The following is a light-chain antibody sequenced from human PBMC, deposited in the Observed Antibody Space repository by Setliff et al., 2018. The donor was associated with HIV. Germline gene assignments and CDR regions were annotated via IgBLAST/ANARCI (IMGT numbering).Light chain of an antibody. CDR1: SSDVGGYNY. CDR3: SSYAGSNIPYV. V-gene: IGLV2-14*01. J-gene: IGLJ1*01. CDR2: DVS. Sequence: QSVLTQPASVSGSPGQSITISCTGTSSDVGGYNYVSWYQQHPGKAPKLMISDVSKRPSGVSSRFSGSKSGNTASLTISGLQTEDEADYYCSSYAGSNIPYVFGTGTKVTV.